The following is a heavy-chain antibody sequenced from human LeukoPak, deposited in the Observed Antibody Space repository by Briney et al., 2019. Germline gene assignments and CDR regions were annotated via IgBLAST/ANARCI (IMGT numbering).Heavy chain of an antibody. CDR3: ARTPDPFSYIAVADLDY. V-gene: IGHV1-69*04. Sequence: SVEVSCKASGGTFSSYAISWVRQAPGQGLEWMGRIIPILGIANYAQKFQGRVTITADKSTSTAYMELSSLRSEDTAVYYCARTPDPFSYIAVADLDYWGQGTLVTVSS. CDR2: IIPILGIA. D-gene: IGHD6-19*01. CDR1: GGTFSSYA. J-gene: IGHJ4*02.